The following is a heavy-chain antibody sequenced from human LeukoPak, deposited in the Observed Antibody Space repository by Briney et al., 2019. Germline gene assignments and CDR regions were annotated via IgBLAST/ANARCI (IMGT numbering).Heavy chain of an antibody. CDR3: AKDSGVAATGYGMDV. J-gene: IGHJ6*02. V-gene: IGHV3-7*03. CDR2: IQPDGTAK. Sequence: GRSLRLSYAASGFTFGSHWMTWVRQAPGKGLESVANIQPDGTAKEYVGSVKGRFSIPRDNAGDSLYLQMNSLRAEDTALYYCAKDSGVAATGYGMDVWGQGTTATVSS. D-gene: IGHD2-15*01. CDR1: GFTFGSHW.